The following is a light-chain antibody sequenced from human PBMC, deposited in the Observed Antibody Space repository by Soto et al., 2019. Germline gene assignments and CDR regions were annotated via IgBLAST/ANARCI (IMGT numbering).Light chain of an antibody. CDR1: RSDIGGYNF. CDR3: NSYRTVSTYV. V-gene: IGLV2-14*01. CDR2: DVG. Sequence: QSALTQPASVSGSPGQSITIACTGTRSDIGGYNFVSWYQQHPGKAPKLLIYDVGNRPSGVSNRFSGSKSGNTASLTISALQAEDEAHYYCNSYRTVSTYVFGTGTKLTVL. J-gene: IGLJ1*01.